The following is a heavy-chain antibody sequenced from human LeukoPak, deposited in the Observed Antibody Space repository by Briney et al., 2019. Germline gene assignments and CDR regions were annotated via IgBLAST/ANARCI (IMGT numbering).Heavy chain of an antibody. CDR3: ARDYGDYFDGMDV. V-gene: IGHV4-59*08. J-gene: IGHJ6*02. CDR1: GGSIRNYY. CDR2: VYNSGST. D-gene: IGHD4-17*01. Sequence: PSETLSLTCTVSGGSIRNYYWSWIRQPPGKGLEWIGYVYNSGSTNYNPSLKSRVTISVDTSKNQFSLQLTSVTAADTAVYYCARDYGDYFDGMDVWGQGTTVTVSS.